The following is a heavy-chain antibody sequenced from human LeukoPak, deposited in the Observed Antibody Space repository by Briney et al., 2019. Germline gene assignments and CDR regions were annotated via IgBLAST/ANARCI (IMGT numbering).Heavy chain of an antibody. CDR1: GGTFSSYA. CDR2: IIPILGTA. Sequence: GASVKLSCKASGGTFSSYAISWVRQAPRQGLEWRGGIIPILGTANYAQKFQGRVTITTDESTSTAYTELSRLRYEDTAVYYCARGYMSIFGVVTKPFDYWGQGTLVTVSS. V-gene: IGHV1-69*05. J-gene: IGHJ4*02. D-gene: IGHD3-3*01. CDR3: ARGYMSIFGVVTKPFDY.